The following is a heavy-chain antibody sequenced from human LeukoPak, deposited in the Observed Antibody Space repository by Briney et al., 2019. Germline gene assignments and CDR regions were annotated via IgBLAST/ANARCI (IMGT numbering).Heavy chain of an antibody. Sequence: GASVKVSCKASGYTFTGYYMHWVRQAPGQGLEWMGWINPNSGGTNYAQKFQGWVTMTRDTSISTAYMELSRLRSDDTAVYYCARAREWFGYSYGYGVYYFDYWGQGTLVTVSS. D-gene: IGHD5-18*01. J-gene: IGHJ4*02. CDR2: INPNSGGT. CDR3: ARAREWFGYSYGYGVYYFDY. CDR1: GYTFTGYY. V-gene: IGHV1-2*04.